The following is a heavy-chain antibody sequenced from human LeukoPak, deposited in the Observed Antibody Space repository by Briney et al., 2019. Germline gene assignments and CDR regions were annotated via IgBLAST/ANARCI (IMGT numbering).Heavy chain of an antibody. V-gene: IGHV4-61*02. Sequence: SETLSLTCTVSGGSISSGSYYWSWIRQPAGKGLEWIGRIYTSGSTNYNPSLKSRVTISVDTSKNQFSLKLSSVTAADTAVYYCAREGRYCSSTSCHHYYYYYMDVWGKGTTVTVSS. J-gene: IGHJ6*03. D-gene: IGHD2-2*01. CDR1: GGSISSGSYY. CDR2: IYTSGST. CDR3: AREGRYCSSTSCHHYYYYYMDV.